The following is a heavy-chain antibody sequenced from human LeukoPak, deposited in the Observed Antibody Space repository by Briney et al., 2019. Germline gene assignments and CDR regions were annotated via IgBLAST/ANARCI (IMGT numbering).Heavy chain of an antibody. Sequence: GSLRLSCAASGFTFSSYGMHWVRQAPGKGLEWVAFIWYDGSRKYYADSVKGRFTISRDNSKNTLYLQMNSLRAEDTAVYYCARVYTGYEFDYWGQGTLLTVAS. D-gene: IGHD5-12*01. V-gene: IGHV3-33*01. CDR2: IWYDGSRK. J-gene: IGHJ4*02. CDR1: GFTFSSYG. CDR3: ARVYTGYEFDY.